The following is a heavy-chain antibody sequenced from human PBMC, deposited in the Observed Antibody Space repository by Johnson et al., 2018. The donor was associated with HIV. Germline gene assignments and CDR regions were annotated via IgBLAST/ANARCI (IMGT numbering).Heavy chain of an antibody. CDR2: INQDGSEK. Sequence: VQLVESGGGLVQPGGSLSLSCAASGFTFNTYWMTWVRQAPGKGLEWVANINQDGSEKDYVDSVKGRFTISRDIAKNSLYLQMSGRRAEDTAVYYCARVRASGWGSYPNDAFDIWGQWTMVTVSS. V-gene: IGHV3-7*01. D-gene: IGHD3-16*02. CDR3: ARVRASGWGSYPNDAFDI. J-gene: IGHJ3*02. CDR1: GFTFNTYW.